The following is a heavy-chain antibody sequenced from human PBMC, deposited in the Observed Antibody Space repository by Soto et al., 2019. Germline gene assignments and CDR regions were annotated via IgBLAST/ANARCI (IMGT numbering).Heavy chain of an antibody. J-gene: IGHJ5*02. CDR1: GGSISSGGYY. CDR3: ARGGYCSSTGCYRLYWFDP. D-gene: IGHD2-2*01. V-gene: IGHV4-31*03. Sequence: SETLSLTCTVSGGSISSGGYYWSWIRQHPGKGLEWIGYIYYSGSTYYNPSLKSRVTISVDTSKNQFSLKLSSVTAADTAVYYCARGGYCSSTGCYRLYWFDPWGQGTLVTVSS. CDR2: IYYSGST.